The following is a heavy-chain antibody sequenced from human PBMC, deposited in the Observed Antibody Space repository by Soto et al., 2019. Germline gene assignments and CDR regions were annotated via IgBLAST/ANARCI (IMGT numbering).Heavy chain of an antibody. Sequence: EVQLLESGGGLVQPGGSLRLSCAASGFQFSNFAISWVRQAPGKGLEWVSALSGSGLSTHYADSVKGRFTISRDNSKNTLYLQMNSLRAEDTALYYCAKDRGTNYYFYGMDVWGQGTTVAVSS. CDR2: LSGSGLST. V-gene: IGHV3-23*01. J-gene: IGHJ6*02. CDR3: AKDRGTNYYFYGMDV. D-gene: IGHD3-22*01. CDR1: GFQFSNFA.